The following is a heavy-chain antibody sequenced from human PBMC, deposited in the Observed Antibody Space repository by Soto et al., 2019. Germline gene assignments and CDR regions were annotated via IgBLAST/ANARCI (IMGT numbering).Heavy chain of an antibody. V-gene: IGHV1-18*04. CDR3: AMDCSGGVCHLNG. CDR1: GYTFTSSG. CDR2: ISAYNGYT. D-gene: IGHD2-8*02. Sequence: QAQLVQSGVEVKKPGASVKVSCKTSGYTFTSSGISWVRQAPGQGLEWMGWISAYNGYTHYAQNFQGRVTMTTDTSTSTAYMELRSLTSDVTAVYYCAMDCSGGVCHLNGWGQGTTVTVSS. J-gene: IGHJ6*02.